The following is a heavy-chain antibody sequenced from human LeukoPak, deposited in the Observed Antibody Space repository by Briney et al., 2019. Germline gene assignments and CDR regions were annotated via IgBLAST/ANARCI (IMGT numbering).Heavy chain of an antibody. Sequence: PGGSLRLSCAASGFTFSSYSMNWVRQAPGKGPEWVSYISSSSSTIYYADSVKGRFTTSRDNAKNSLYLQMNSLRDEDTAVYYCARPYDILTGYPPFDYWGQGTLVTVSS. CDR1: GFTFSSYS. D-gene: IGHD3-9*01. V-gene: IGHV3-48*02. CDR3: ARPYDILTGYPPFDY. CDR2: ISSSSSTI. J-gene: IGHJ4*02.